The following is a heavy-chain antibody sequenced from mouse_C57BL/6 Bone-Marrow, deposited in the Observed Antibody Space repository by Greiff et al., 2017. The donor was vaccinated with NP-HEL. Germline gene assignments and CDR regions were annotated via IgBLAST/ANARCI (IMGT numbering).Heavy chain of an antibody. CDR2: IDPEDGDT. Sequence: EVQLQQSGAELVKPGASVKLSCTASGFNIKDYYMHWVKQRTEQGLEWIGRIDPEDGDTKYAPKFQGKATITADTSSNTAYLQLSSLTSEDTAVYYCARSEEFYGNYAMDYWGQGTSVTVSS. CDR1: GFNIKDYY. J-gene: IGHJ4*01. V-gene: IGHV14-2*01. D-gene: IGHD2-1*01. CDR3: ARSEEFYGNYAMDY.